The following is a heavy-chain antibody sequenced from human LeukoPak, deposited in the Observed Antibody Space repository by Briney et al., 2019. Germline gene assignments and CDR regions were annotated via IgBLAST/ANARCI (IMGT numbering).Heavy chain of an antibody. CDR1: GGSISSYY. V-gene: IGHV4-4*07. D-gene: IGHD1-1*01. CDR2: VYTSGST. J-gene: IGHJ4*02. Sequence: SETLSLTCTVSGGSISSYYWSWIRQPAGKGLEWIGRVYTSGSTNYNPSLKSRVTISVDTSKNQFSLKLSSVTAADTAVYYCARLDGPISPFDYWGQGTLVTVSS. CDR3: ARLDGPISPFDY.